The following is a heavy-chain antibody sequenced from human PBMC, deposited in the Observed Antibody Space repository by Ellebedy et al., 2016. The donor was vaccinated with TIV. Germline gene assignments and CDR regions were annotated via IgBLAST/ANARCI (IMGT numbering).Heavy chain of an antibody. CDR1: GYTFLGNH. V-gene: IGHV1-2*02. Sequence: ASVKVSCKASGYTFLGNHLQWVRQAPGQGLEWMGWINPNRGGTNYAQTFQGRVTMTRDTSINTAYMELSRLRSDDTAVYYCARDRGNYGDSRGYSRMDVWGQGTTVTVSS. CDR3: ARDRGNYGDSRGYSRMDV. J-gene: IGHJ6*02. D-gene: IGHD3-22*01. CDR2: INPNRGGT.